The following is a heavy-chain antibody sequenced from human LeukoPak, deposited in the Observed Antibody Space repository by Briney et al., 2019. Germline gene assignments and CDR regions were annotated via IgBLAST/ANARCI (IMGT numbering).Heavy chain of an antibody. Sequence: SETLSLTCTVSGGSISSYYWSWIRQPPGKGLEWIGYIYYSGGTNYNPSLKSRVTISVDTSKNQFSLKLSSVTAADTAVYYCARHPLGATTYYFDYWGQGTLVTVSS. V-gene: IGHV4-59*01. CDR1: GGSISSYY. CDR2: IYYSGGT. D-gene: IGHD1-26*01. CDR3: ARHPLGATTYYFDY. J-gene: IGHJ4*02.